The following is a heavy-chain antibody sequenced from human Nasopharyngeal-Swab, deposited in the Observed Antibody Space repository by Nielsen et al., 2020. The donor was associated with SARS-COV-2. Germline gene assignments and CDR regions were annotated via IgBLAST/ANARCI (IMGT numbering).Heavy chain of an antibody. V-gene: IGHV3-48*02. D-gene: IGHD2-15*01. CDR1: GFTFSSYS. CDR2: ISSSSSTT. Sequence: GESLKISCAASGFTFSSYSMNWVRQAPGKGLEWVSYISSSSSTTYYADSVKGRFTISRDNAKNSLYLQMNSLRDEETAVYYCARDPGVVVVAATHYYYYGMDVWGQGTTVTVSS. J-gene: IGHJ6*02. CDR3: ARDPGVVVVAATHYYYYGMDV.